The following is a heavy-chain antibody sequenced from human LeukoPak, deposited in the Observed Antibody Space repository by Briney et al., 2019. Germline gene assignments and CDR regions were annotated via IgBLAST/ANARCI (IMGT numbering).Heavy chain of an antibody. Sequence: GGSLRLSCAASGFTFSSYWMSWVRQAPGKGLEWVANIKQDGSEKYYVDSVKGRFTISRDNAKNSLYLQMNSLRAEDTAVYYCARDTTRIIQPFDYWGQGTLVTVSS. D-gene: IGHD5-18*01. CDR2: IKQDGSEK. V-gene: IGHV3-7*01. CDR3: ARDTTRIIQPFDY. J-gene: IGHJ4*02. CDR1: GFTFSSYW.